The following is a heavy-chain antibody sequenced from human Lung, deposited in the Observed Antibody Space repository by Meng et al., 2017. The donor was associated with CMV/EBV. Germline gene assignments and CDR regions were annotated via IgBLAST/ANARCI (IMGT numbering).Heavy chain of an antibody. J-gene: IGHJ4*02. D-gene: IGHD5-18*01. V-gene: IGHV3-66*02. CDR3: ARVGRVTMYFFDY. CDR1: GFTVSSNY. Sequence: GESXKISCAASGFTVSSNYMSWVRQAPGKGLEWVSIIYGAGTTKYADSVKGRFTFSRDNSKNTLYLQMNSLRAEDTAVYYCARVGRVTMYFFDYLGQGTLVTVSS. CDR2: IYGAGTT.